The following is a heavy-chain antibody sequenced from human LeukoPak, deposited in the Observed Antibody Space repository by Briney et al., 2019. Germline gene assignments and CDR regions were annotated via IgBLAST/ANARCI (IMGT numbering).Heavy chain of an antibody. J-gene: IGHJ4*02. D-gene: IGHD6-13*01. V-gene: IGHV4-59*11. CDR3: ARSGYSSSSGEFDY. Sequence: SETLSLTCTVSGGSISSHYWSWIRQPPGKGLEWIGYIYYSGSTNYNPSLKSRVTISVDTSKNQFSLKLSSVTAADTAVYYCARSGYSSSSGEFDYWGQGTLVTVSS. CDR2: IYYSGST. CDR1: GGSISSHY.